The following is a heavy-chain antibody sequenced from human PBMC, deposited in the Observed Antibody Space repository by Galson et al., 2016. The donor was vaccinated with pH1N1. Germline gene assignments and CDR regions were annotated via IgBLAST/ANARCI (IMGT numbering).Heavy chain of an antibody. CDR1: GDSVSSASYY. J-gene: IGHJ4*02. D-gene: IGHD1-26*01. V-gene: IGHV4-61*03. Sequence: LSLTCTVSGDSVSSASYYWSWIRQPPGKGLEWIAYIYYSGSTNYNPSLKSRVTISVDTSKNHFSLKLSSVTAADTAVYYCATIVGATRGIDYWGQGTLVTVSS. CDR2: IYYSGST. CDR3: ATIVGATRGIDY.